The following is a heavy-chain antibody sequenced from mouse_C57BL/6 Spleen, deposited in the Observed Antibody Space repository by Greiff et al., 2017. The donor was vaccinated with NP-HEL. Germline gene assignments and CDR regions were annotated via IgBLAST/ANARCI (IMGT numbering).Heavy chain of an antibody. CDR1: GYAFSSYW. CDR3: ARYYGSTYAMDY. CDR2: IYPGDGDT. D-gene: IGHD1-1*01. Sequence: VQLQQSGAELVKPGASVKTSCKASGYAFSSYWMNWVKQRPGKGLEWIGQIYPGDGDTNYNGKFKGKATLTADKSSSTAYMQLSSLTSEDSAVYFCARYYGSTYAMDYWGQGTSVTVSS. V-gene: IGHV1-80*01. J-gene: IGHJ4*01.